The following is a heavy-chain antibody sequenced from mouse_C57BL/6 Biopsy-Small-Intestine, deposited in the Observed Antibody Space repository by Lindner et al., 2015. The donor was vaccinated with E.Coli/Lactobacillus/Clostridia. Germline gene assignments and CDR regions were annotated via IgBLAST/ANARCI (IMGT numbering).Heavy chain of an antibody. D-gene: IGHD1-1*02. Sequence: VQLQESGPVLVKPGASVKMSCKASGYTFTDYYMNWVKQSHGKSLEWIGVINPYNGGTSYNQKFKGKATLTVDKSSSTAYMELNSLTSEDSAVYYCARDGGYYFDYWGQGTTLTVSS. CDR2: INPYNGGT. CDR1: GYTFTDYY. V-gene: IGHV1-19*01. J-gene: IGHJ2*01. CDR3: ARDGGYYFDY.